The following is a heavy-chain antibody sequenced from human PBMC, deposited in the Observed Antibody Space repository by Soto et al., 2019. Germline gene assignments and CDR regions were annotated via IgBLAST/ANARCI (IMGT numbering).Heavy chain of an antibody. D-gene: IGHD6-13*01. CDR3: ARVKGIAATGTPRWFDP. Sequence: GGSVRLSCAASGFAFSSYEMNWVRQAPGKGLEWVSYISGSGKTIYYADSVKGRFTISRDNARHSLYLQMNSLRAEDTAVYYCARVKGIAATGTPRWFDPWGQGTLVTVSS. J-gene: IGHJ5*02. CDR2: ISGSGKTI. V-gene: IGHV3-48*03. CDR1: GFAFSSYE.